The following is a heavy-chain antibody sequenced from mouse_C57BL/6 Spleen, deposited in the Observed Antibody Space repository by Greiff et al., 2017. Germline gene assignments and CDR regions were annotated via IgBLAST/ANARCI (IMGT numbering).Heavy chain of an antibody. CDR1: GFSFNTYA. CDR3: VGGYGSSPAWFAY. J-gene: IGHJ3*01. Sequence: EVKLMESGGGLVQPKGSLKLSCAASGFSFNTYAMNWVRQAPGKGLEWVARIRSKSNNYATYYADSVKDRFTISRDDSESMLYLQMNNLKTEDSAMYYCVGGYGSSPAWFAYWGQGTLVTVSA. CDR2: IRSKSNNYAT. V-gene: IGHV10-1*01. D-gene: IGHD1-1*01.